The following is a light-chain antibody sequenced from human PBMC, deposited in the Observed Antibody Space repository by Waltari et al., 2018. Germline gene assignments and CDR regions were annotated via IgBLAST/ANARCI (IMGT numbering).Light chain of an antibody. CDR1: NSNIGRNG. V-gene: IGLV1-44*01. J-gene: IGLJ3*02. Sequence: QSVLTQPPSASGTPGQGVTVSCSGSNSNIGRNGVSWYQQVPGTAPKILIHPDNKRPSGFPDRFSGSKSGTSASLAISGLQSEDEAHYYCAAWDDSLNGRVFGGGTKVTVL. CDR3: AAWDDSLNGRV. CDR2: PDN.